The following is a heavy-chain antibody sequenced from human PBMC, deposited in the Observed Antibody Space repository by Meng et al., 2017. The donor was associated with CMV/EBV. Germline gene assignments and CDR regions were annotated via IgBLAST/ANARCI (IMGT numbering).Heavy chain of an antibody. Sequence: SETLSLTCTVSGGSISSSSYYWGWIRQPPGKGLEWIGSIYYSGSTNYNPSLKSRVTISVDTSKNQFSLKLSSVTAADTAVYYCARGAAARLGYYYYGMDVWGQGTTVTVSS. CDR1: GGSISSSSYY. V-gene: IGHV4-39*07. CDR3: ARGAAARLGYYYYGMDV. D-gene: IGHD6-6*01. J-gene: IGHJ6*02. CDR2: IYYSGST.